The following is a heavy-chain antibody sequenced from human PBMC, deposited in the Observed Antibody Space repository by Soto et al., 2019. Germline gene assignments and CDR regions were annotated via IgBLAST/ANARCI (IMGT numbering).Heavy chain of an antibody. J-gene: IGHJ6*03. CDR3: AGRVVEQLVFFLEHYYYYYMDV. CDR2: MNPNSGNT. CDR1: GYTFTSYD. Sequence: GASVKVSCKASGYTFTSYDINWVRQATGQGLEWMGWMNPNSGNTGYAQKFQGRVTMTRNTSISTAYMELGSLRSEDTAVYYCAGRVVEQLVFFLEHYYYYYMDVWGKGTTVTVSS. V-gene: IGHV1-8*01. D-gene: IGHD6-6*01.